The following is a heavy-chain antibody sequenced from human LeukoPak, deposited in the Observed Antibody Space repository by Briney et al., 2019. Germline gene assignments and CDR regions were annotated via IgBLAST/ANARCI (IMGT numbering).Heavy chain of an antibody. CDR1: GASISSYY. V-gene: IGHV4-59*01. Sequence: SETLSLTCTVSGASISSYYWSWIRQPPGKGLEWIGYIYYSGSTNYNPSLKSRVTISVDTSKNQFSLKLSSVIAADTAVYYCARGVLSESTTYYFDYWGQGTLVTVSS. CDR2: IYYSGST. CDR3: ARGVLSESTTYYFDY. J-gene: IGHJ4*02. D-gene: IGHD1-14*01.